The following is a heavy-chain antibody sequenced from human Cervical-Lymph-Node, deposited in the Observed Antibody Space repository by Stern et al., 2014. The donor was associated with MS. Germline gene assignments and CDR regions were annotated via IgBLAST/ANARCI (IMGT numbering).Heavy chain of an antibody. J-gene: IGHJ5*01. V-gene: IGHV1-69*01. Sequence: VHLVESGAEVTKPGSSVKVSCKASGGTFSDYAISWVRQAPGQGLEWMGGIIPILGSTDYAQNFQGRVTVTADESTTTAYMDLSSLRSEDTAVYYCARGAYCGGDCYWGWFDSWGQGTLVTVSS. CDR3: ARGAYCGGDCYWGWFDS. CDR1: GGTFSDYA. CDR2: IIPILGST. D-gene: IGHD2-21*02.